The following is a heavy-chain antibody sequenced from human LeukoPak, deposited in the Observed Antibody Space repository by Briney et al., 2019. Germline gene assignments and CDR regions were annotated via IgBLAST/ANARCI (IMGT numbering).Heavy chain of an antibody. CDR2: INHSGST. Sequence: SETLSLTCAVYGGSFSGYYWSWIRQPPGKGLEWIGEINHSGSTNYNPSLKSRVTISVDTSKNQFSLKLSSVAAADTAVYYCCSYGLDAFDIWGQGTMVTVSS. J-gene: IGHJ3*02. CDR1: GGSFSGYY. D-gene: IGHD2-15*01. V-gene: IGHV4-34*01. CDR3: CSYGLDAFDI.